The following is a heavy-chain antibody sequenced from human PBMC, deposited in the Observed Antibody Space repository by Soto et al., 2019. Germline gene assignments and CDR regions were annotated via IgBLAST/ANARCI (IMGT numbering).Heavy chain of an antibody. CDR1: GGSISSSNW. CDR2: IYHSGST. D-gene: IGHD6-19*01. V-gene: IGHV4-4*02. J-gene: IGHJ5*02. Sequence: QVQLQESGPGLVKPSGTLSLTCAVSGGSISSSNWWSWVRQPPGKGLEWIGEIYHSGSTKYNPSLKSRVTISVDKPKNQFALKLSSVTAADTAVYYCARIAVASEGFDPWGQGTLVTVSS. CDR3: ARIAVASEGFDP.